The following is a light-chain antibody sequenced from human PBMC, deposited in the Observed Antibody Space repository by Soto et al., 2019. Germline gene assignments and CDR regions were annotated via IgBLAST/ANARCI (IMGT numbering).Light chain of an antibody. J-gene: IGKJ4*01. V-gene: IGKV3-15*01. CDR3: QQYKNWPLT. Sequence: EIVMTQSPATLSVSPGGRATLSCRASQSVGSTLAWYQQKPGQAPRLLIYGASTRATGFPARFSGSGSGTKFTLTISSMQSEDFAVYYWQQYKNWPLTFGGGTRVEIK. CDR1: QSVGST. CDR2: GAS.